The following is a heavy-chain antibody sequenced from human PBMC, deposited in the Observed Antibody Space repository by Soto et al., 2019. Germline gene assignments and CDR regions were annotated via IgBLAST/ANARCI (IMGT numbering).Heavy chain of an antibody. CDR2: MYYSGST. V-gene: IGHV4-59*01. Sequence: PSETLSLTCTVSGGSISSYYWSWIRQPPGKGLEWIGYMYYSGSTNYNPSLKSRVTISVDTSKNQFSLKLSSVTAADTAVYYCGGKNYDSSGYFAYWGQGTLVIVSS. D-gene: IGHD3-22*01. CDR3: GGKNYDSSGYFAY. J-gene: IGHJ4*02. CDR1: GGSISSYY.